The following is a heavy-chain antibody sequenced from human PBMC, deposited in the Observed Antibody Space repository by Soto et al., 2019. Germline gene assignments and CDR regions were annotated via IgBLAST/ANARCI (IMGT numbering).Heavy chain of an antibody. J-gene: IGHJ4*02. Sequence: EVQLVESGGGLVQPGGSLRLSRTVSGFSLSSYWMSWVRQAPGKGLEWVANIIQDGSEKQYVDSVKGRFTISRDNAKNSLYLQMNGLRAEDTAVYYCARGHSAPDYWGQGTLVTVSS. CDR3: ARGHSAPDY. V-gene: IGHV3-7*01. CDR1: GFSLSSYW. CDR2: IIQDGSEK.